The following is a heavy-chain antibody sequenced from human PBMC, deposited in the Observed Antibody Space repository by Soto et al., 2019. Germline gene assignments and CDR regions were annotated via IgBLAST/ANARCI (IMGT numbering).Heavy chain of an antibody. CDR3: AKDMDRSGYVGNYYGMEV. CDR1: GFTFDGYA. J-gene: IGHJ6*02. V-gene: IGHV3-9*01. Sequence: EAQLVESGGGLVQPGGSLRLSCAVSGFTFDGYAMHWVRQAPGKGLEWVSGISWNGGSIGYVESVKGRFTISRDNTKNSLYLQMNRLRDEDTALYYCAKDMDRSGYVGNYYGMEVWGQGTTVTVSS. D-gene: IGHD3-3*01. CDR2: ISWNGGSI.